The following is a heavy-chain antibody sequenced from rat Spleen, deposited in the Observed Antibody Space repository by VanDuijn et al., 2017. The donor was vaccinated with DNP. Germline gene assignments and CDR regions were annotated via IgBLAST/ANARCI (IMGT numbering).Heavy chain of an antibody. CDR2: IWAGGST. CDR1: GFSLTSNG. V-gene: IGHV2-72*01. J-gene: IGHJ4*01. CDR3: ARQEEGMGDAMDA. Sequence: QVQLEESGPGLMQPSETLSLTCTVSGFSLTSNGVGWVRQPLGKGLVWMGTIWAGGSTNYNSAVQSRLSISRDTSKSQVFLKMNSLQPEDTATYYCARQEEGMGDAMDAWGQGTSVTVSS. D-gene: IGHD1-11*01.